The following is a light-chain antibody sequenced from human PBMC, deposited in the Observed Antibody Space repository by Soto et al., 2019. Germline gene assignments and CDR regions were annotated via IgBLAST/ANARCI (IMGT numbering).Light chain of an antibody. Sequence: DIQMAQSPSTVSASVGDTVTITCRASQSISTRLAWYQQKAGTAPKVLIYDASRLESGVPSRISGSGSGTEFTLTISRLQPDDFASYYCQHYDSYSWTFGQGTKVDI. CDR3: QHYDSYSWT. V-gene: IGKV1-5*01. CDR2: DAS. CDR1: QSISTR. J-gene: IGKJ1*01.